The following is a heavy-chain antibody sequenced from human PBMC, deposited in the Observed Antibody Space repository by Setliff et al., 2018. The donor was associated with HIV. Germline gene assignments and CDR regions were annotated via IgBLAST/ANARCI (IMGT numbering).Heavy chain of an antibody. J-gene: IGHJ3*02. CDR2: THYSGSS. CDR3: ARKEKGGAFDI. Sequence: SETLSLTCAVSGGSISSSNWWSWVRQPPGKGLEWIGSTHYSGSSYYSPSLKSRVTISLDTSKNQFSLKLTSVTAADTAVYYCARKEKGGAFDIWGLGTLVTVSS. CDR1: GGSISSSNW. V-gene: IGHV4-4*02.